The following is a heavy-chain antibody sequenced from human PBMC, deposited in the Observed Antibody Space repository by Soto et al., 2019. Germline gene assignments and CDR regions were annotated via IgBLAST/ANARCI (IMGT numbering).Heavy chain of an antibody. CDR1: GFRISNYW. Sequence: VVESGGGLVQPGESLRLSCAASGFRISNYWMTWFHQAPGKGLEWVAHINQDGSERDYVDSVKGRFTISRDNAKDSLYLQMNSLRVEDTAVYSCARGHWWVGPWGQGSLVIVSS. CDR2: INQDGSER. V-gene: IGHV3-7*05. D-gene: IGHD1-1*01. CDR3: ARGHWWVGP. J-gene: IGHJ5*02.